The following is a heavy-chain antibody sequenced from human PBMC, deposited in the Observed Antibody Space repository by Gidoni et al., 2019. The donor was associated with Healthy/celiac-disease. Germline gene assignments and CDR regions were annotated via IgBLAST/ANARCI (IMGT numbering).Heavy chain of an antibody. CDR3: ATKYYSSSWYFAGRGNWFDP. Sequence: QVQLVQSGAEVKKPGASVKVSGQVSGYTLTELSMHWVRQAPGKGLEWMGGFDPEDGETIYAQKFQGRVTMPEDTSTDTAYMELSSLRSEDTAVYYCATKYYSSSWYFAGRGNWFDPWGQGTLVTVSS. D-gene: IGHD6-13*01. CDR1: GYTLTELS. J-gene: IGHJ5*02. CDR2: FDPEDGET. V-gene: IGHV1-24*01.